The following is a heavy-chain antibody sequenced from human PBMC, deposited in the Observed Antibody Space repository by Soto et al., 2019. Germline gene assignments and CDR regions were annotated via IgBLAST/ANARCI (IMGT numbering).Heavy chain of an antibody. D-gene: IGHD3-3*01. J-gene: IGHJ4*02. CDR1: GLNFDDFA. CDR2: ITWDSRVL. CDR3: AKGRYDFWSPYYFDS. V-gene: IGHV3-9*01. Sequence: SLRLYGLGTGLNFDDFAMHWVRQAPGKGLEWVSGITWDSRVLAYADSVEGRFTISRDNARNSLYLQMDSLRDEDTALYYCAKGRYDFWSPYYFDSWGQGTLVTVSS.